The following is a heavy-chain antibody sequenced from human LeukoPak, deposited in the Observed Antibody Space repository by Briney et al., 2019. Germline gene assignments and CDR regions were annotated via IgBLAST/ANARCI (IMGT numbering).Heavy chain of an antibody. CDR3: ALKYYCSGGSCYGLFDY. D-gene: IGHD2-15*01. V-gene: IGHV1-18*01. J-gene: IGHJ4*02. CDR1: GGTFSSYA. Sequence: ASVKVSCKASGGTFSSYAISWVRQAPGQGLEWMGWISAYNGNTNYAQKLQGRVTMTTDTSTSTAYMELRSLRSDDTAVYYCALKYYCSGGSCYGLFDYWGQGTLVTVSS. CDR2: ISAYNGNT.